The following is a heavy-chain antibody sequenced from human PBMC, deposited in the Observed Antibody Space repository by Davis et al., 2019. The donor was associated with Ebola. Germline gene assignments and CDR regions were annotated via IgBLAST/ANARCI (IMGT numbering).Heavy chain of an antibody. V-gene: IGHV1-2*06. J-gene: IGHJ3*02. CDR3: TTPGGQDSGYDVFDI. Sequence: AASVKVSCKASGYTFTASYIHWVRQAPGQGLEWMGRINPNGGGTVYAQKFQGRVTMTRDTSISTAYMDLSRLISEDTALYYCTTPGGQDSGYDVFDIWGQGTMVTVSS. CDR2: INPNGGGT. CDR1: GYTFTASY. D-gene: IGHD5-12*01.